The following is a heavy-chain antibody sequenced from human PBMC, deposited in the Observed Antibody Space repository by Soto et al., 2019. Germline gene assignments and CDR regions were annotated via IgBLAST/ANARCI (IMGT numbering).Heavy chain of an antibody. J-gene: IGHJ4*02. V-gene: IGHV4-31*03. D-gene: IGHD3-16*01. Sequence: SETLSLTCTVSGGSISSGGYYWSWIRQHPGKGLEWIGYIYYSGSTYYNPSLKSRVTISVDTSKNQFSLKLSSVTAADTAVYYCARGLNWGAVDFDYWGQGTLVTVSS. CDR3: ARGLNWGAVDFDY. CDR2: IYYSGST. CDR1: GGSISSGGYY.